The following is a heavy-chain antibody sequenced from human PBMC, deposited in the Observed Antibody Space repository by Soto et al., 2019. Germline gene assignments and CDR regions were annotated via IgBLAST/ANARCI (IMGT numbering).Heavy chain of an antibody. CDR3: ARDDAGWQSALDV. Sequence: ETLSLTCTVSAGSISSYYCSWIRQPPGKGLEWIGYIYYSGSTNYNPSLKSRVTISVDTSKNQFSLRVSSVTGADTAMYYCARDDAGWQSALDVWGQGTMVTVSS. CDR1: AGSISSYY. CDR2: IYYSGST. V-gene: IGHV4-59*01. J-gene: IGHJ3*01.